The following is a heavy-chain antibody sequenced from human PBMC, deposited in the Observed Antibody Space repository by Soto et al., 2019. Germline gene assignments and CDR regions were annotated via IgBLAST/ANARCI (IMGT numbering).Heavy chain of an antibody. V-gene: IGHV3-74*01. CDR3: TSDTFGLRDT. J-gene: IGHJ5*02. CDR2: INPAGTIT. Sequence: MQMVESGGGSVQPWGSLRLSCAASGFPFSHYWMHWVRQTPGKGLVWVSRINPAGTITNYAASVHFRFTIYRDNADSALFLLMNSLSAEDTDIYSCTSDTFGLRDTWGQGTLVTVSS. D-gene: IGHD3-16*01. CDR1: GFPFSHYW.